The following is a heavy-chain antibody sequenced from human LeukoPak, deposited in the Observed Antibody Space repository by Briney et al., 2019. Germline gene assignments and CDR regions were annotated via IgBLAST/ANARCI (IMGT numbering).Heavy chain of an antibody. CDR3: ARDAGGTWFDP. J-gene: IGHJ5*02. CDR2: IKNNGGN. V-gene: IGHV4-59*01. Sequence: PSETLSLTCTVSGGSISTYSWNWIRQSPGQGLEWIGYIKNNGGNYNNPSLKSRVTISLGTSKNQFSLKLTSVTAADTAVYYCARDAGGTWFDPWGQGTLVTVSS. CDR1: GGSISTYS.